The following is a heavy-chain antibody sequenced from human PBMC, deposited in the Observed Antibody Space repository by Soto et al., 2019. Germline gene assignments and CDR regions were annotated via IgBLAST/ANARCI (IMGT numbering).Heavy chain of an antibody. Sequence: TSETLSLTCTVSGGSISSGDYYWSWIRQPPGKGLEWIGYIYYSGSTSYNPSLKSRVTISVDTSKNQFSLNLRSVTAADTAVYYCARGLGGVRGADWGQGTLVTVSS. V-gene: IGHV4-30-4*01. CDR1: GGSISSGDYY. CDR3: ARGLGGVRGAD. D-gene: IGHD3-10*01. J-gene: IGHJ4*02. CDR2: IYYSGST.